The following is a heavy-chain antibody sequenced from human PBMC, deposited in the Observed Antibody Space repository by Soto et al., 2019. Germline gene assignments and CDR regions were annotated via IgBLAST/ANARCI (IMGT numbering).Heavy chain of an antibody. CDR1: GGTFSTYA. D-gene: IGHD1-26*01. CDR2: IIPIFGTT. J-gene: IGHJ4*02. V-gene: IGHV1-69*01. Sequence: QVQLVQSGAEVKKPGSSVNVSCKASGGTFSTYAITWVRQAPGQGLEWLGGIIPIFGTTDYARKFQGRVTITAAESTSTVFIELSSLTSADTAVYYCARGVGAYHFAYWGQGTLVTVSS. CDR3: ARGVGAYHFAY.